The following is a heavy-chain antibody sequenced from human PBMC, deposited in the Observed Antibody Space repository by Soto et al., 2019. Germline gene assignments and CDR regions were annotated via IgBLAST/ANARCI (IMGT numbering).Heavy chain of an antibody. Sequence: QVQMQESGPGLVKPSQTLSLTCTVSGGSISSGGYYWSWIRQHPGQGLEWIGYIYYSGSTYYNPSLKSRVTISVDTSKNQFSLKLSSVTAADTAVYYCARVRYFDQTFDYWGQGTLVTVSS. D-gene: IGHD3-9*01. CDR1: GGSISSGGYY. CDR2: IYYSGST. J-gene: IGHJ4*02. V-gene: IGHV4-31*03. CDR3: ARVRYFDQTFDY.